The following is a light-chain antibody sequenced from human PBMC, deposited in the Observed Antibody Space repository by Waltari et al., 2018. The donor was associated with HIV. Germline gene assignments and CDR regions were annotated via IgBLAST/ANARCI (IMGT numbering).Light chain of an antibody. V-gene: IGLV2-8*01. Sequence: QSALTPPPSASGSPGQSLTLPCTGTSRYVCCYHFPSWYQQHPGKAPKLMMYEVRKRPSGVPDRFSGSKSGNTASLTVSGLQAEDEADYYCSSYAGSNNLLFGGGTKLTVL. CDR1: SRYVCCYHF. CDR3: SSYAGSNNLL. CDR2: EVR. J-gene: IGLJ2*01.